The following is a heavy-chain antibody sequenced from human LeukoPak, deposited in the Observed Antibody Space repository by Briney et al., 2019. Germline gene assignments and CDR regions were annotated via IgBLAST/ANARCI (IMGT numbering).Heavy chain of an antibody. D-gene: IGHD1-26*01. CDR3: ARVKSGWVVDY. V-gene: IGHV4-59*01. CDR1: GGSFSGYY. CDR2: IYYSGST. Sequence: SETLSLTCAVYGGSFSGYYWSWIRQPPGKGLEWIGYIYYSGSTNYNPSLKSRVTISVDTSKNQFSLKLSSVTAADTAVYYCARVKSGWVVDYWGQGTLVTVSS. J-gene: IGHJ4*02.